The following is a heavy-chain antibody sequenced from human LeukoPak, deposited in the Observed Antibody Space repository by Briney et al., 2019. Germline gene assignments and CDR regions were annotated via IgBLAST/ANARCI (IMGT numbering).Heavy chain of an antibody. CDR3: VRDHLWAFDY. Sequence: GGSLRLSCAASGFTFSSYSMDWVRQAPGKGLEWVSYISNSIIDYADSVKGRFTISRDNAKNSLYLQMNSLRAEDTAVYYCVRDHLWAFDYWGQGTLVTVSS. J-gene: IGHJ4*02. CDR1: GFTFSSYS. CDR2: ISNSII. V-gene: IGHV3-48*01. D-gene: IGHD3-10*01.